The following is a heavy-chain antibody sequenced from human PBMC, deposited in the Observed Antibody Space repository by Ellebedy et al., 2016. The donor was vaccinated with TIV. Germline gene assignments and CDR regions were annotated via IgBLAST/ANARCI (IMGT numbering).Heavy chain of an antibody. CDR2: IWYDGTKK. V-gene: IGHV3-33*08. J-gene: IGHJ4*02. CDR3: AREYGSGSYPHLDY. Sequence: GGSLRLSCAAPGFTFSNAWMSWVRQAPGKGLEWVAIIWYDGTKKHYADSVKGRFTISRDNSNNTRYLQMNSLRAEDTAVYYCAREYGSGSYPHLDYWGQGTLVTVSS. D-gene: IGHD3-10*01. CDR1: GFTFSNAW.